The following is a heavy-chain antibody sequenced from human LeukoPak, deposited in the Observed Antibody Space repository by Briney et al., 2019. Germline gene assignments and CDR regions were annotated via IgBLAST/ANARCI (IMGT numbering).Heavy chain of an antibody. Sequence: PSETLSLTCTVSGGSISSGDYYWSWIRQPPGKGLEWIGEINHSGSTNYHPSLKSRVTISVDTSKNQFSLKLSSVTAADTAVYYCARGGHMGSGWREDWGQGTLVTVSS. J-gene: IGHJ4*02. CDR3: ARGGHMGSGWRED. D-gene: IGHD6-19*01. CDR1: GGSISSGDYY. V-gene: IGHV4-30-4*01. CDR2: INHSGST.